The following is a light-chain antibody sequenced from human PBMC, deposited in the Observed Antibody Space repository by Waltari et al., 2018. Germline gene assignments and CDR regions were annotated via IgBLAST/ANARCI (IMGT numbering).Light chain of an antibody. CDR3: HSRDSSGNVL. V-gene: IGLV3-19*01. CDR2: GNN. Sequence: SSELTQDPAVSVALGPSVRITCQGASLRNYYVSWFHQKPGQAPALVIYGNNNRHSGIPDRFSASSSGSTASLTIIGAQAEDEADYYCHSRDSSGNVLIGGGTKLTVV. CDR1: SLRNYY. J-gene: IGLJ2*01.